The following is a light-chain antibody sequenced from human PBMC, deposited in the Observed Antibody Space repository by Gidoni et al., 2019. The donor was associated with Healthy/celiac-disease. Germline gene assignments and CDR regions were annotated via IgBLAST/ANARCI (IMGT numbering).Light chain of an antibody. J-gene: IGKJ4*01. CDR1: QSVSSSY. V-gene: IGKV3-20*01. CDR3: QRYGSSPLT. CDR2: GAS. Sequence: EILLTQSPGTLSLSPGERATLSCRASQSVSSSYLAWYQQKPGQAPRLLIYGASSRATGIPDRFSGSGSGTDFTLTISRLEPEDFAVYYWQRYGSSPLTFGGGTKVEIK.